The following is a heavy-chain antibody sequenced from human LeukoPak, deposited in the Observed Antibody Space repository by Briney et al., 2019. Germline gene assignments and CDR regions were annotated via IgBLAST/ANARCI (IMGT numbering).Heavy chain of an antibody. J-gene: IGHJ4*02. V-gene: IGHV3-7*01. CDR3: ARHVGISF. D-gene: IGHD7-27*01. CDR1: GFTFSGAW. CDR2: IREDGTEK. Sequence: GSLRLSCTASGFTFSGAWMTWVRQAPGKGLEWVANIREDGTEKNYVDSVKGRFIISRDNAKNSLFLQMSNLRDDDTAIYYCARHVGISFWGQGTLVTVSS.